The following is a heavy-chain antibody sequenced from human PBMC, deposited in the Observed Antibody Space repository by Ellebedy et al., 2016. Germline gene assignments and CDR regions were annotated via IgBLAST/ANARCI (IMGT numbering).Heavy chain of an antibody. CDR3: ANVGGSGTYYNGY. D-gene: IGHD3-10*01. CDR1: GFTFSSHA. CDR2: VVGSGERT. J-gene: IGHJ4*02. Sequence: GGSLRLSCEASGFTFSSHAMSWVRQAPGKGPEWVSAVVGSGERTVYADSVKGRFTISRDNSKNRLYLQMSSLKVEDTATYYCANVGGSGTYYNGYWGQGTLVTVSS. V-gene: IGHV3-23*01.